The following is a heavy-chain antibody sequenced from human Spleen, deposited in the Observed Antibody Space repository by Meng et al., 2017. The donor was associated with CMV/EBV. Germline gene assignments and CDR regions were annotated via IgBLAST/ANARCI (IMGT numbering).Heavy chain of an antibody. Sequence: SETLSLTCTVSGGSIRSTTHYWAWIRQPPGKGLEWIGNVYYSGVTFDNPSFRSRVTMSADTSKNQFSLSLSSVAAADTAVYYCARGNPVVPVATHYGMDVWGQGTAVTVSS. V-gene: IGHV4-39*07. CDR2: VYYSGVT. J-gene: IGHJ6*02. CDR3: ARGNPVVPVATHYGMDV. D-gene: IGHD2-2*01. CDR1: GGSIRSTTHY.